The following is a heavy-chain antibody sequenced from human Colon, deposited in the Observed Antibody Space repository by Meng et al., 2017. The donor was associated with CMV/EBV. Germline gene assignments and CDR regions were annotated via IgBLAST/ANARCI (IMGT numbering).Heavy chain of an antibody. V-gene: IGHV3-21*01. CDR1: GFTFSSYS. CDR2: ISNINYI. J-gene: IGHJ6*02. Sequence: GESLKISCAASGFTFSSYSMTWVRQAPGKGLEWVSSISNINYIYQADSVKGRFTISRDNAKNSLSLLMNSLRPEDTAVYYCARSYYYGLDVWGQGTTVTVSS. D-gene: IGHD3-10*01. CDR3: ARSYYYGLDV.